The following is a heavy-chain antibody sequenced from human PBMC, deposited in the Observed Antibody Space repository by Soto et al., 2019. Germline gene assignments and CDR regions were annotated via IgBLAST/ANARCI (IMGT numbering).Heavy chain of an antibody. CDR2: IYYSGST. V-gene: IGHV4-31*03. Sequence: SETLSLTCTVSGGSISSGGYYWSWIRQHPGKGLEWIGYIYYSGSTYYNPSLKSRVTISVDTSKNQFSLKLSSVTAADTAVYYCARGGPGDTIFGVVIPPLKTNWFDPWGQGTLVTVSS. CDR1: GGSISSGGYY. J-gene: IGHJ5*02. CDR3: ARGGPGDTIFGVVIPPLKTNWFDP. D-gene: IGHD3-3*01.